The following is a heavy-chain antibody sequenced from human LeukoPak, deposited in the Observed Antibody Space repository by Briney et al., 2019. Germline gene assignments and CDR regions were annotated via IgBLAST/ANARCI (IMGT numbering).Heavy chain of an antibody. CDR2: ISAYNGNT. J-gene: IGHJ5*02. Sequence: ASVKVSCKASGYSFTSYCISWVRQAPGQGLEWMGWISAYNGNTNYAQKLQGRVTMTIETSTSTAYMEVRSLRSDDTAVYYCARDRYCTITKCSNWFDPWGQGTLVTVSS. CDR3: ARDRYCTITKCSNWFDP. CDR1: GYSFTSYC. V-gene: IGHV1-18*01. D-gene: IGHD2-2*01.